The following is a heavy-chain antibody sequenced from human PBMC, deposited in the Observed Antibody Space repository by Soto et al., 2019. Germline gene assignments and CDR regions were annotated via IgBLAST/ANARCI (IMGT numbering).Heavy chain of an antibody. CDR1: GGSFSGYY. D-gene: IGHD3-10*01. CDR2: INHSGST. V-gene: IGHV4-34*01. CDR3: ARGFWDYYGSGSYYPSPTYYYYYGMDV. Sequence: SETLSLTCAVYGGSFSGYYWSWIRQPPGKGLEWIGEINHSGSTNYNPSLKSRVTISVDTSKNQFSLKLSSVTAADPAVYYCARGFWDYYGSGSYYPSPTYYYYYGMDVWGQGTTVTVSS. J-gene: IGHJ6*02.